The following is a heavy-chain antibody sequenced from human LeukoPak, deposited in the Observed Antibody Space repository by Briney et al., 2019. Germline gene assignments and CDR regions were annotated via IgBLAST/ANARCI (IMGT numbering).Heavy chain of an antibody. D-gene: IGHD6-19*01. V-gene: IGHV1-8*01. CDR2: MDPNSDNT. CDR3: ARIIISGWPGDY. J-gene: IGHJ4*02. CDR1: GYTFTNYD. Sequence: ASVKVSCKASGYTFTNYDIHWVRQATGQGLEWMGWMDPNSDNTGYAQNFQGRVTMTRDTSISTAYMELSSLRSEDTAVYYCARIIISGWPGDYWGQGTLVTVSS.